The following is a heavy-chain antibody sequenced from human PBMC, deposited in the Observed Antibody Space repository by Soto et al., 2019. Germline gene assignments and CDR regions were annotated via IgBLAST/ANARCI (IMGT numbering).Heavy chain of an antibody. V-gene: IGHV3-30*18. Sequence: GGSLRLSCAAPGFTFSSYGMHWVRQAPGKGLEWVAVISYDGSNKYYADSVKGRFTISRDNSKNTLYLQMNSLRAEDTAVYYCANCFSSSWYTGAFDIWGQGTMVTVSS. D-gene: IGHD6-13*01. CDR2: ISYDGSNK. CDR3: ANCFSSSWYTGAFDI. J-gene: IGHJ3*02. CDR1: GFTFSSYG.